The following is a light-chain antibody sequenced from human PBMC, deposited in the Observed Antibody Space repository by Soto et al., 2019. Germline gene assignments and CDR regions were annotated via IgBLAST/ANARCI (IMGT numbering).Light chain of an antibody. Sequence: QSVLTQPPSASGSPGQSVTIFCTGTSSDVGGYEYVSWYQHHPGKAPKLVIYEVSKRPSGVPDRFSGSKSGNTASLTVSGLQAEDEADYYCSSYSAVTYVFGTGTKVTVL. CDR2: EVS. CDR1: SSDVGGYEY. V-gene: IGLV2-8*01. CDR3: SSYSAVTYV. J-gene: IGLJ1*01.